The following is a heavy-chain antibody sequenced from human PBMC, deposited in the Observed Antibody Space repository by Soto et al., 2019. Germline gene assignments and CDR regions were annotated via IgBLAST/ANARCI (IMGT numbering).Heavy chain of an antibody. CDR1: GFSLTTSGVG. D-gene: IGHD3-3*01. CDR3: AHRVLRTVFGLVTTTAIYFDF. V-gene: IGHV2-5*02. CDR2: IYWDDDK. J-gene: IGHJ4*02. Sequence: QITLNESGPTVGRPTETLTLTCRFSGFSLTTSGVGVAWIRQSPGKAPEWLALIYWDDDKRYSASLKSRLTITKDTSKNQVVLTVSDLDPTDTATYYCAHRVLRTVFGLVTTTAIYFDFWGQGTPVAVSS.